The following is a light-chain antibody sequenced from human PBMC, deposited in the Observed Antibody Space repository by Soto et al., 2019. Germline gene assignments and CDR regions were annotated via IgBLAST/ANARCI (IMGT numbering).Light chain of an antibody. CDR2: GAS. CDR1: QSVSNK. Sequence: VGMTQSPATLSVSPGERATLYCRASQSVSNKLAWYQQKPGQAPRLLIYGASTRATGIPARFSGSGSGTDFTLTITRLEPEDSAVYFCQQYTGPPTTFGQGTRLEIK. J-gene: IGKJ5*01. CDR3: QQYTGPPTT. V-gene: IGKV3-15*01.